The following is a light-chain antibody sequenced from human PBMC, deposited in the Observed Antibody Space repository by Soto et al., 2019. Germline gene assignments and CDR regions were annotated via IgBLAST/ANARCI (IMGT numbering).Light chain of an antibody. J-gene: IGLJ1*01. CDR1: SSNIGAGYD. CDR2: GNS. CDR3: QSYDSSLSGV. Sequence: QSVLTQPPSVSGAPGQRVTISCTGSSSNIGAGYDVHWYQQLPGTAPKLLIYGNSHRPSGVPDRFSGSKSGTSASLAITGLQAEDEADYYCQSYDSSLSGVFGTGTKVTVL. V-gene: IGLV1-40*01.